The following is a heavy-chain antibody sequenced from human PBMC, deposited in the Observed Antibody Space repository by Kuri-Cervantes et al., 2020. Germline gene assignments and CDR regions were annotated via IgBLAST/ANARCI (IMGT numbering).Heavy chain of an antibody. D-gene: IGHD3-22*01. CDR3: AKARGSMMAYDSSGYGYFDL. J-gene: IGHJ2*01. V-gene: IGHV3-21*01. CDR1: GFTFSSYS. CDR2: ISSSSSYI. Sequence: GESLKISCAASGFTFSSYSMNWVRQAPGKGLEWVSSISSSSSYIYYADSVKGRFTISRDNAKNSLYLQMNSLRAEDTAVYYCAKARGSMMAYDSSGYGYFDLWGRGTLVTVSS.